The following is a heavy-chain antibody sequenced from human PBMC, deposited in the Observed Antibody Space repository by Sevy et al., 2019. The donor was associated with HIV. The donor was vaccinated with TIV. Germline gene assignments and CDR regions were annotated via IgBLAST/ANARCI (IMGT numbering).Heavy chain of an antibody. D-gene: IGHD6-13*01. CDR2: LSGSGGST. CDR3: AKDRVWELGDAFDI. Sequence: GGSLRLSCAASGFTFSSYAMNWVRQAPGKGLEWVAGLSGSGGSTNYADSVKGRSTISRDNSKNTLYLQMSSLRAEDMAVYYCAKDRVWELGDAFDIWGQGTMVTVSS. J-gene: IGHJ3*02. CDR1: GFTFSSYA. V-gene: IGHV3-23*01.